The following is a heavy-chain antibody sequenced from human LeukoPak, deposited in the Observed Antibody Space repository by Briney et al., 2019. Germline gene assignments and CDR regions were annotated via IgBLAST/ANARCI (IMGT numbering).Heavy chain of an antibody. Sequence: PGGSLRLSCVASGFSFRNYWMSWVRHAPGKGLEWVANIKEDGSKKYHLDSVKGRFTISRDNAKNFLYLQMNSLRVEDTALYYCARDGDGRGEDFDYWGQGILVTVSS. D-gene: IGHD4-17*01. CDR3: ARDGDGRGEDFDY. CDR2: IKEDGSKK. J-gene: IGHJ4*02. CDR1: GFSFRNYW. V-gene: IGHV3-7*01.